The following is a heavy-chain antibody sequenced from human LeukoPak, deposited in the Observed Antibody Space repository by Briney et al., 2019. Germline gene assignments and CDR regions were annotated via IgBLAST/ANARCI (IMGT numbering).Heavy chain of an antibody. CDR2: ISSSSSTI. D-gene: IGHD3-10*01. V-gene: IGHV3-48*04. CDR3: ARPYYYGSGSYRAPQNYYYYGMDV. Sequence: PGGSLRLSCAASGFTFSSYGMHWVRQAPGKGLEWVSYISSSSSTIYYADSVKGRFTISRDNAKNSLYLQMNSLRAEDTAVYYCARPYYYGSGSYRAPQNYYYYGMDVWGQGTTVTVSS. CDR1: GFTFSSYG. J-gene: IGHJ6*02.